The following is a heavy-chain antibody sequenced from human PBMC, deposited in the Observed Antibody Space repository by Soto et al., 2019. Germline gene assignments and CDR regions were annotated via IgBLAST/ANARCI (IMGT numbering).Heavy chain of an antibody. J-gene: IGHJ6*02. CDR1: GFTFSSYA. Sequence: EVQLLESGGGLVQTGGSLRLSCTASGFTFSSYAMSWVRQAPGKGLTWVSAISGSGGSTYYADSVKGRFTISRDNSKNTLYLQMNSLRDEDTAVYYCAKAPVAGYYYYGLDVWGQGTTVTVSS. V-gene: IGHV3-23*01. CDR3: AKAPVAGYYYYGLDV. CDR2: ISGSGGST. D-gene: IGHD6-19*01.